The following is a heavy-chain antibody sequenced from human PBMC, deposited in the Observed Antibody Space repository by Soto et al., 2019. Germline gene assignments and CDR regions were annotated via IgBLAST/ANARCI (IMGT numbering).Heavy chain of an antibody. CDR3: ANFSRKGSAIDFDY. CDR1: GYTFSNYD. CDR2: VNPNNGDT. V-gene: IGHV1-8*01. J-gene: IGHJ4*02. Sequence: QVQLVQSGAELKKPGASVKVSCKASGYTFSNYDMNWVRQATGQGPEWIGWVNPNNGDTGYAQKFQGRVTLTTDISTTTAYMEQTSLRSEDTAIYYCANFSRKGSAIDFDYWGQGTLITVSS. D-gene: IGHD3-10*01.